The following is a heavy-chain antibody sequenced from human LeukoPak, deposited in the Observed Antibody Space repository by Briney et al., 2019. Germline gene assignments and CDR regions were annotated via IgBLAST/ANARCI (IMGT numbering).Heavy chain of an antibody. V-gene: IGHV4-30-2*02. CDR3: AGGGDYGDY. Sequence: PSETLSLTCTVSGGSINSGGYYWSWIRQPPGKGLEWIGYIFQSETTYYNPSLKSRVTISVDSSKNQFSLKLSSVTAADTAVYYCAGGGDYGDYWGQGTLVTVS. CDR2: IFQSETT. CDR1: GGSINSGGYY. J-gene: IGHJ4*02.